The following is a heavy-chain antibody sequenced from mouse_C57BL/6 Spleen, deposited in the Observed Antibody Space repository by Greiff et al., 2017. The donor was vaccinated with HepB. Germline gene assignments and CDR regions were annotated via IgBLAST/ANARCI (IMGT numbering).Heavy chain of an antibody. CDR2: IYPGNSDT. CDR1: GYTFTSYW. J-gene: IGHJ1*03. V-gene: IGHV1-5*01. Sequence: VQLQQSGTVLARPGASVKMSCKTSGYTFTSYWMHWVKQRPGQGLEWIGAIYPGNSDTSYNQKFKGKAKLTAVTSASTAYMELSSLTNEDSAVYYCTRGDGNYPYWYFDVWGTGTTVTVSS. CDR3: TRGDGNYPYWYFDV. D-gene: IGHD2-1*01.